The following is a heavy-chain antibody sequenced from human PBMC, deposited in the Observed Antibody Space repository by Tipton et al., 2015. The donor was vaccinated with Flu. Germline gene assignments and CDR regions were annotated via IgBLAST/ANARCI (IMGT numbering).Heavy chain of an antibody. Sequence: TLSLTCTVSGGSISGYYWSWIRQPPGKRLEWMGHIHDSGSANYSPSLKSRVTISLDKSTNQFSLRLSSVTAADTAIYYCAIDDFGSSWYGYWGQGSLVTVSS. CDR1: GGSISGYY. CDR2: IHDSGSA. V-gene: IGHV4-59*12. CDR3: AIDDFGSSWYGY. D-gene: IGHD6-13*01. J-gene: IGHJ4*02.